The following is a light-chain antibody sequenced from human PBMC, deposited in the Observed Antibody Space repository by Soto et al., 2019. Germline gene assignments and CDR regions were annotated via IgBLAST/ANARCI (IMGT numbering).Light chain of an antibody. CDR1: QGISSY. Sequence: DIQLTQSPSFLSASVGDRVTITCRASQGISSYLAWYQQKPGKAPKLLIYAASTLQSGVPSRFSGSGSGTEFTLTISRLQPEDFGTYYCQQLNSYPITFGQGTRLEIK. V-gene: IGKV1-9*01. CDR3: QQLNSYPIT. J-gene: IGKJ5*01. CDR2: AAS.